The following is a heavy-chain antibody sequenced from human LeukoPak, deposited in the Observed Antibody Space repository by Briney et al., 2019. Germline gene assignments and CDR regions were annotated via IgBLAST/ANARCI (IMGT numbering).Heavy chain of an antibody. Sequence: PSETLSLTCTVSGGSISSYYWSWIRQPPGKGLEWIGYIYYSGSTNYNPSLKSRVTISVDTSKNQFSLNLSSVTAADTAMYYRARKGAGNIDYWGQGTLVTVSS. V-gene: IGHV4-59*01. D-gene: IGHD4-23*01. J-gene: IGHJ4*02. CDR3: ARKGAGNIDY. CDR2: IYYSGST. CDR1: GGSISSYY.